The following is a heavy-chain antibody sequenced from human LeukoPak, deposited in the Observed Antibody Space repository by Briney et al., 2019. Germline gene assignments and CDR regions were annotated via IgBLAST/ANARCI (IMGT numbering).Heavy chain of an antibody. CDR3: ARGVVVPPAGWFDP. J-gene: IGHJ5*02. D-gene: IGHD2-2*01. V-gene: IGHV1-69*05. Sequence: SVKVSCKASGGTFSSYAISWVRHDPGQGLEWMGRIIPIFGTANYAQKFQGRVTITTDESTSTAYMELSSLRSEDTAVYYCARGVVVPPAGWFDPWGQGTLVTVSS. CDR1: GGTFSSYA. CDR2: IIPIFGTA.